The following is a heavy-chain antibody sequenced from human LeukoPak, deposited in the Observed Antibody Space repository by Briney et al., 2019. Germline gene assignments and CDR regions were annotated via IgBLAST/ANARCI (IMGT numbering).Heavy chain of an antibody. CDR2: IYYSGST. D-gene: IGHD4-17*01. J-gene: IGHJ4*02. Sequence: PSETLSLTCTVSGGSISSGDYYWSWIRQPPGKGLEWIGYIYYSGSTYYNPSLKSRVTISVDTSKNQFSLKLSSVTAADTAVYYCARDMGYGDYFDYWGQGTLVTVSS. V-gene: IGHV4-30-4*01. CDR3: ARDMGYGDYFDY. CDR1: GGSISSGDYY.